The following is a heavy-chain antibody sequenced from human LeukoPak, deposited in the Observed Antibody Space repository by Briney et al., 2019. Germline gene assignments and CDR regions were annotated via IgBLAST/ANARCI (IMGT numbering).Heavy chain of an antibody. J-gene: IGHJ6*02. D-gene: IGHD3-10*01. CDR1: GRSISIYY. Sequence: SETLSLTCTVSGRSISIYYWSWIRQPPGKGLEWIGYIYYSGSTNYNPSLKSRVTISVDTSKNQFSLKLSSVTAADTAVYYCARGAVGGWVPPYYYYYGMDVWGQGTTVTVSS. CDR3: ARGAVGGWVPPYYYYYGMDV. CDR2: IYYSGST. V-gene: IGHV4-59*01.